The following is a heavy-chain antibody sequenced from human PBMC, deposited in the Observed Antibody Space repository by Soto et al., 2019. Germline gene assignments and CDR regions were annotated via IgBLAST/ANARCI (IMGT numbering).Heavy chain of an antibody. CDR3: ARASRSGSYAFDI. V-gene: IGHV1-18*01. J-gene: IGHJ3*02. Sequence: QIQLVQSGTEVKKPGASVKVSCKASGYTFASYGIRWVRQAPGQGLEWMGWISAYNGNTNYAQKSQGRVTMTTDTSTSTAYMELRSLRSDDTAVYYCARASRSGSYAFDIWGQGTMVPVSS. CDR2: ISAYNGNT. D-gene: IGHD3-10*01. CDR1: GYTFASYG.